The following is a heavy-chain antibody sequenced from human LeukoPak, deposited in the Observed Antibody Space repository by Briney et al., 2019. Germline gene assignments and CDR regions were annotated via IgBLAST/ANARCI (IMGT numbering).Heavy chain of an antibody. CDR3: AKDLNSGYDYGVDY. CDR2: ISYDGSNK. V-gene: IGHV3-30-3*01. Sequence: PGGSLRLSCAASGFTFSSYAMHWVRQAPGKGLEWVAVISYDGSNKYYADSVKGRFTISRDNSKNTLYLQMNSLRAEDTAVYYCAKDLNSGYDYGVDYWGQGTLVTVSS. J-gene: IGHJ4*02. CDR1: GFTFSSYA. D-gene: IGHD5-12*01.